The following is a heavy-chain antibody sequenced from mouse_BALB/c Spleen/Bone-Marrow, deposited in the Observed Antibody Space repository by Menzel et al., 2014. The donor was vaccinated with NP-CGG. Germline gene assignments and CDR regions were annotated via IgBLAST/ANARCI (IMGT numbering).Heavy chain of an antibody. Sequence: QVQLQQSGPGLVAPSQSLSITCTISGFSLTSYGVSWVRQPPGKGLEWLGVIWGGGNTNYHLDLISILSISKHNSKNHIFFKLSTLQTDDTSTYYSATPYGMDYWGQGTSVTVSS. J-gene: IGHJ4*01. CDR2: IWGGGNT. CDR1: GFSLTSYG. V-gene: IGHV2-3*01. CDR3: ATPYGMDY.